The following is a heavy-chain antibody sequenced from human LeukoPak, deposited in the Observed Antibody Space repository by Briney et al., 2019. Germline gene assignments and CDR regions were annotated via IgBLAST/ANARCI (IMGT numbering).Heavy chain of an antibody. Sequence: GESLRISCKGSGYIFTSYWISWVRQMPGKGLEWMGRIDPSDSYTNYSPSFQGHVTISADKSISTAYLQWSSLKASDTAMYYCASPYSSSWSFDYWGQGTLVTVSS. CDR3: ASPYSSSWSFDY. V-gene: IGHV5-10-1*01. CDR1: GYIFTSYW. CDR2: IDPSDSYT. D-gene: IGHD6-13*01. J-gene: IGHJ4*02.